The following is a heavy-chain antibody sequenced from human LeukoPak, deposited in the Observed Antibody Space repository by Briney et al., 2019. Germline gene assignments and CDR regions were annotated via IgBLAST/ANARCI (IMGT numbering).Heavy chain of an antibody. V-gene: IGHV4-61*08. CDR2: IYYSGST. Sequence: SETLSLTCTVSGGSISSGGYYWSWIRQPPGKGLEWIGYIYYSGSTNYNPSLKSRVTISVDTSKNQFSLKLSSVTAADTAVYYCARHSDILTGYHNSWDAFDIWGQGTMVTVSS. D-gene: IGHD3-9*01. CDR3: ARHSDILTGYHNSWDAFDI. J-gene: IGHJ3*02. CDR1: GGSISSGGYY.